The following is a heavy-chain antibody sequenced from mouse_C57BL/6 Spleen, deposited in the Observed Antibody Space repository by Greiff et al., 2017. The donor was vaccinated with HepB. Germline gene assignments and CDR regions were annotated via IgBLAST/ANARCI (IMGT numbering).Heavy chain of an antibody. Sequence: EVQLQESGPGLVKPSQSLSLTCSVTGYSITSGYYWNWIRQFPGNKLEWMGYISYDGSNNYNPSLKNRIPNTRDKSKNQFFLKLNSVTTEDTATYYCARGDYYAMDYWGQGTSVTVSS. CDR1: GYSITSGYY. CDR3: ARGDYYAMDY. CDR2: ISYDGSN. V-gene: IGHV3-6*01. J-gene: IGHJ4*01.